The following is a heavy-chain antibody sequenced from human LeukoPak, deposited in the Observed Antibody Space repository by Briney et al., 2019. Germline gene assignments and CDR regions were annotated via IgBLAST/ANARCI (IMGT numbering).Heavy chain of an antibody. CDR2: ISYDGSNK. CDR1: GFTFSSYG. CDR3: ASHYDTSGYHYFDF. Sequence: PGRSLRLSCAASGFTFSSYGMHWVRQAPGKGLEWVAVISYDGSNKKYADSVKGRFTISRDNSKNTLYLQMNSLRAEDTAVYSCASHYDTSGYHYFDFWGQGTLVTVSS. V-gene: IGHV3-30*03. J-gene: IGHJ4*02. D-gene: IGHD3-22*01.